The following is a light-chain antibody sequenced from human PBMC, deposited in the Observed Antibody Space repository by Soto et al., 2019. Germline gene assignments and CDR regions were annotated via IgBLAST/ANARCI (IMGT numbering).Light chain of an antibody. CDR2: AAS. CDR3: QQNYKTHLT. J-gene: IGKJ1*01. CDR1: QGIRSA. Sequence: AIQVTQSPSCLSASAGDRATLTCRTSQGIRSALGWYQQKPGKVPKLLIYAASTLQSGVPSKFSGSGSGTDFTLTISVLHTEESATYYCQQNYKTHLTFGQGTKVDI. V-gene: IGKV1-6*01.